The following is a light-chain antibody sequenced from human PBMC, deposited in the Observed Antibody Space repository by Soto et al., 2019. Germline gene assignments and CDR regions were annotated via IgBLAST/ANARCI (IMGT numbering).Light chain of an antibody. Sequence: QSALTQPASVSGSPGQSITISCTGTSADIGNYNYVSWYQHHPGKAPKLMIYEVSDRPSGVADRFSGSKSGNTASLTISGLQAEDEADYYCSSYTTRDTLVFGGGTKVTVL. CDR1: SADIGNYNY. V-gene: IGLV2-14*01. CDR2: EVS. J-gene: IGLJ2*01. CDR3: SSYTTRDTLV.